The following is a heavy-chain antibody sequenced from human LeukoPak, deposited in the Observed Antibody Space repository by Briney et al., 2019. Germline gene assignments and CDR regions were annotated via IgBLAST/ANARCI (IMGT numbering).Heavy chain of an antibody. CDR2: ISYDGSNK. V-gene: IGHV3-30*18. CDR1: GFTFSSYG. CDR3: AKGYTGFSTS. J-gene: IGHJ4*02. D-gene: IGHD5-12*01. Sequence: GRSLRLSCAASGFTFSSYGMHWVRQAPGKGLEWVAVISYDGSNKYYADSVKGRFTISRDNSKNTLYLQMNSLRAEDTAVYYCAKGYTGFSTSWGQGTLVTVSS.